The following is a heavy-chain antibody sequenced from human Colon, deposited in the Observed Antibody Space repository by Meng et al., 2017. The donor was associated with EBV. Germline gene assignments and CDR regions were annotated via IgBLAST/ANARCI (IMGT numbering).Heavy chain of an antibody. J-gene: IGHJ4*01. Sequence: QVQLVESGXGVVQPXRCLRLXXXASGFTFSGYGMHWVLQAPGKGLEWVAVIWHDGSKQYYADSVKGRFTISRDDSKNTQYLQMNNLRAEDTAVYFCARDADTNSQYSNLDNWGHGTLVTVSS. CDR3: ARDADTNSQYSNLDN. D-gene: IGHD2-8*01. V-gene: IGHV3-33*01. CDR1: GFTFSGYG. CDR2: IWHDGSKQ.